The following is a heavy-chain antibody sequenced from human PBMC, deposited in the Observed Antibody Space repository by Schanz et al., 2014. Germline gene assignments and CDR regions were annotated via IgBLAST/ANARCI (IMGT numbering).Heavy chain of an antibody. V-gene: IGHV3-30-3*01. CDR2: LSSDESRK. CDR1: GFTFDPYA. D-gene: IGHD3-10*01. Sequence: QVQLVESGGGVVQPGGSLRLSCAASGFTFDPYAMHWLRQSPGKGLEWVAVLSSDESRKFYADSEKGRFIISRDNSKNTLYLQVNSLRAEDTAVYYCARGIITMVRGGDVGAFDIWGQGTMVTVSS. CDR3: ARGIITMVRGGDVGAFDI. J-gene: IGHJ3*02.